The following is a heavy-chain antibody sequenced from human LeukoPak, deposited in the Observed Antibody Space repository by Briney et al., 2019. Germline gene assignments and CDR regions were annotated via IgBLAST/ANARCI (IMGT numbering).Heavy chain of an antibody. D-gene: IGHD3-16*01. V-gene: IGHV3-23*01. Sequence: GGSLRLSCTASGFTFKNHAMSWVRQAPGKGLEWVSGISESGGASFYADSVKGRFTVSRDNSKDTASLQMNSLRAEDTGVYFCANPSANWGGPSQYFTMDVWGRGTTVTVSS. CDR3: ANPSANWGGPSQYFTMDV. CDR1: GFTFKNHA. CDR2: ISESGGAS. J-gene: IGHJ6*02.